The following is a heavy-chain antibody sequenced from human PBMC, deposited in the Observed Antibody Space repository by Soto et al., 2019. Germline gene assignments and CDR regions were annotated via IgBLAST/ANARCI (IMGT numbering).Heavy chain of an antibody. CDR1: GYTLTELS. Sequence: ASVKVSCKVSGYTLTELSMRWVRQAPGKGLEWMGGFDPEDGETIYAQKFQGRVTMTEDTSTDTAYMELSSLRSEDTAVYYCATQLGLGYSYGNNWFDPWGQGTLVTVSS. D-gene: IGHD5-18*01. J-gene: IGHJ5*02. V-gene: IGHV1-24*01. CDR2: FDPEDGET. CDR3: ATQLGLGYSYGNNWFDP.